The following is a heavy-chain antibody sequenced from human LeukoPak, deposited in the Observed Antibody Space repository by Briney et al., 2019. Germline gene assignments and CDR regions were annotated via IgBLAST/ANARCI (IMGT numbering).Heavy chain of an antibody. D-gene: IGHD6-13*01. CDR2: IIPILGIA. J-gene: IGHJ4*02. Sequence: SVKVSCKASGGTFSSYAISWVRQAPGQGLEWMGRIIPILGIANYAQKVQGRVTITADKSTSTAYMELSSLRSEDTAVYYCARFRLGGSSSGGGTRFFDYWGQGTLVTVSS. V-gene: IGHV1-69*04. CDR3: ARFRLGGSSSGGGTRFFDY. CDR1: GGTFSSYA.